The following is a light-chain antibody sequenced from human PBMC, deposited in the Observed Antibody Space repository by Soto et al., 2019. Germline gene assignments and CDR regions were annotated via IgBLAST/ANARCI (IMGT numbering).Light chain of an antibody. CDR1: SSDVGDYKY. J-gene: IGLJ1*01. CDR3: SSYTTSNTLV. Sequence: QSVLTQPASVSGSPGQSITISCTGTSSDVGDYKYVSWYQKHPGKAPKALIYEVSNRPSGVSNRFSGSKSGNTASLTTSGLQAEDEADYYCSSYTTSNTLVFGPGTKVTVL. CDR2: EVS. V-gene: IGLV2-14*01.